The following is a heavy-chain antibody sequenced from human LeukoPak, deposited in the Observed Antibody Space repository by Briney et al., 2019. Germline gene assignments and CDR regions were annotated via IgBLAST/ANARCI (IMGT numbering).Heavy chain of an antibody. CDR1: GVSISSSSYY. CDR3: ARGDSSGYSGFDY. J-gene: IGHJ4*02. D-gene: IGHD3-22*01. V-gene: IGHV4-39*07. Sequence: SETLSLTCTVSGVSISSSSYYWGWVRQPPGKGLEWIGSIYYSGSTYYNPSLKSRVTISVDTSKNQFSLKLSSVTAADTAVYYCARGDSSGYSGFDYWGQGTLVTVSS. CDR2: IYYSGST.